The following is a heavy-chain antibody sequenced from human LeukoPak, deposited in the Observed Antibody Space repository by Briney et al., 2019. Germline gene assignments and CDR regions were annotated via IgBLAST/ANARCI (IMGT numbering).Heavy chain of an antibody. CDR3: ARMSKGITGNGRFYYFDY. V-gene: IGHV1-18*01. CDR1: GYTFTSYG. Sequence: ASVKVSCKASGYTFTSYGISWVRQAPGQGLEWMGRISAYNGNTNYAQKLQGRVTMTTDTSTSTAYMELRSLRSDDTAVYYCARMSKGITGNGRFYYFDYWGQGTLVTVSS. J-gene: IGHJ4*02. D-gene: IGHD1-20*01. CDR2: ISAYNGNT.